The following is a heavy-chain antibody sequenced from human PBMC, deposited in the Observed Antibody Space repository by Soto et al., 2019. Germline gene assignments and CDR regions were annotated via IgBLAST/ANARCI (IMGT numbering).Heavy chain of an antibody. CDR2: IYYGGST. Sequence: LQLQESGPGRVKPSETLSLTCTVSGGSISSSSYYWGWIRQPPGKGLEWIGSIYYGGSTHYHPSLKSRVTISXXTXKXXFSLKLSSVTAADTAVYYCVTNLIAVADYYHDMDVWGQGTTVTVSS. CDR1: GGSISSSSYY. V-gene: IGHV4-39*01. J-gene: IGHJ6*02. CDR3: VTNLIAVADYYHDMDV. D-gene: IGHD6-19*01.